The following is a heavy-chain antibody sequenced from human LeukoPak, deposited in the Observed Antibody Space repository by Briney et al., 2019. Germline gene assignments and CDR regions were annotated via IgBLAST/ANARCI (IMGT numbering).Heavy chain of an antibody. D-gene: IGHD2-15*01. Sequence: SETLSLTCTVSGGSISSYYWSWIRQPPGKGLEWIGYIYYSGSTNYNPSLKSRVTISVDTSKNQFSLKLSSVTAADTAVYYCARVPGGLFDYWGQGTLVTVSS. J-gene: IGHJ4*02. CDR2: IYYSGST. CDR3: ARVPGGLFDY. V-gene: IGHV4-59*01. CDR1: GGSISSYY.